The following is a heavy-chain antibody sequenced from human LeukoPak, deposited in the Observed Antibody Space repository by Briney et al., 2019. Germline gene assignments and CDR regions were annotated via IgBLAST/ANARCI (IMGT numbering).Heavy chain of an antibody. CDR2: INTDGSST. D-gene: IGHD5-24*01. Sequence: GGSLRLSCAASGFTFSSYWMHWVRQAPGKGLVWVSRINTDGSSTTYADSVKGRFTISRDNAKNTLYLQMNSLRTDDTAVYYCARDPGSKLQYYFDYWGQGTLVTVSS. CDR1: GFTFSSYW. CDR3: ARDPGSKLQYYFDY. V-gene: IGHV3-74*01. J-gene: IGHJ4*02.